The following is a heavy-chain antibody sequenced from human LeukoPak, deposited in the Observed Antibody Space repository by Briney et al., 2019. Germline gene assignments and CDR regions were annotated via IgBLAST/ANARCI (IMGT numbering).Heavy chain of an antibody. V-gene: IGHV3-21*01. Sequence: GGSLSCSCAASGFTSSCYSRNWVRPAPGKGLEWVSSISSGSGYIYYAGSVKGRFAISRDDAKKSLFLQMNSLRADDTAVYYCAKGLGGRGVFWFDPWGQGTLVTVSS. CDR2: ISSGSGYI. CDR1: GFTSSCYS. CDR3: AKGLGGRGVFWFDP. J-gene: IGHJ5*02. D-gene: IGHD3-16*01.